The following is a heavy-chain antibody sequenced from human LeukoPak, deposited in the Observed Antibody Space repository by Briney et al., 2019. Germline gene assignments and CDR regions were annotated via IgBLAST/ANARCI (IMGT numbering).Heavy chain of an antibody. V-gene: IGHV1-69*05. CDR2: IIPIFGTA. Sequence: SVKVSCKASGYTFTSYGLTWVRQAPGQGLEWMGGIIPIFGTANYAQKFQGRVTITTDESTSTAYMELSSLRSEDTAVYYCASPGEWELPDAFDIWGQGTMVTVSS. CDR3: ASPGEWELPDAFDI. J-gene: IGHJ3*02. CDR1: GYTFTSYG. D-gene: IGHD1-26*01.